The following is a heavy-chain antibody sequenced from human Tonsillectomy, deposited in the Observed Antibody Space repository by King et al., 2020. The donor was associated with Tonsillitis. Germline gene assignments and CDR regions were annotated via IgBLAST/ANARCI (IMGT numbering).Heavy chain of an antibody. CDR2: ISGGDDST. Sequence: VQLVESGGGLVQPGGSLRLSCAASGFSFRSYAMAWIRQAPGRGLEWVSAISGGDDSTHYADSVKGRFTISRDKSKKTLYLQMNSLRAEDSAIYYCVSAEPSLDILYYFDYWGQGTLVTVSS. D-gene: IGHD3-9*01. V-gene: IGHV3-23*04. J-gene: IGHJ4*02. CDR3: VSAEPSLDILYYFDY. CDR1: GFSFRSYA.